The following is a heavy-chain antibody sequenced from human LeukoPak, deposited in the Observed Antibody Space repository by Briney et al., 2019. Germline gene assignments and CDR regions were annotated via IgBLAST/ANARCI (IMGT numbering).Heavy chain of an antibody. Sequence: SVKVSCKASGGTFSSYAISWVRQAPGQGLEWMGRIIPILGIANYAQKFQGRVTITADKSTSTAYMELSSLRSEDTAVYYCARAGYNHYFDYWGQGTLVTVSS. V-gene: IGHV1-69*04. D-gene: IGHD5-18*01. CDR1: GGTFSSYA. CDR2: IIPILGIA. CDR3: ARAGYNHYFDY. J-gene: IGHJ4*02.